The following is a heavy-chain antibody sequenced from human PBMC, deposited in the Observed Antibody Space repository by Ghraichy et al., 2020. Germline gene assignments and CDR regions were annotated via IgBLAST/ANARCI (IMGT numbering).Heavy chain of an antibody. CDR1: GFTFDDYA. CDR3: AKDFIAAAGTDHIYGMDV. Sequence: SLNISCAASGFTFDDYAMHWVRQAPGKGLEWVSGISWGSGYIGYADSVKGRFTISRDNAKNSLYLQMNTLRPGDTASYYCAKDFIAAAGTDHIYGMDVWGQGTTVTVSS. CDR2: ISWGSGYI. D-gene: IGHD6-13*01. V-gene: IGHV3-9*01. J-gene: IGHJ6*02.